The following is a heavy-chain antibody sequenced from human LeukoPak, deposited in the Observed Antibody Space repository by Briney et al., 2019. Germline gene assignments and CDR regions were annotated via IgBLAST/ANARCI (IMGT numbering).Heavy chain of an antibody. CDR3: ARYGSGSYFKDPLDS. V-gene: IGHV3-48*01. J-gene: IGHJ4*02. D-gene: IGHD3-10*01. Sequence: GGSLRLSCVVSGFSFSGHAMNWVRQAPGRGLEWVAYITSSSDVIYYADSVKGRFTISRDNAKNSLYLQMNSLRVEDTAVYYCARYGSGSYFKDPLDSWGQGTLLTVSS. CDR1: GFSFSGHA. CDR2: ITSSSDVI.